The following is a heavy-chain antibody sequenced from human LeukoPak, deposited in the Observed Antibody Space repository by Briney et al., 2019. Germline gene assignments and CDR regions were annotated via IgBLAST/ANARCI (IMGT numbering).Heavy chain of an antibody. V-gene: IGHV3-74*01. J-gene: IGHJ4*02. CDR2: INSDGSST. CDR3: AKGRTLVGGSTRSYDY. Sequence: PGGSLRLSCAASGFTFSSYWMHWVRQAPGKGLVWVSRINSDGSSTSYADSVKGRFTISRDNSKNTLYLQMNSPRVEDTAVYYCAKGRTLVGGSTRSYDYWGQGTLITVSS. D-gene: IGHD1-26*01. CDR1: GFTFSSYW.